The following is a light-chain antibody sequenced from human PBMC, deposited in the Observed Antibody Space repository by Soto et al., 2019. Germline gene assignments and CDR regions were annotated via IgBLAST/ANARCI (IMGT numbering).Light chain of an antibody. V-gene: IGKV3-15*01. CDR1: QSVSSN. Sequence: EIVMTQSPATLSVSPGERATLSCRASQSVSSNLAWYQQKPGQAPRLLMYDASTRATAIPARFSGSGSGTEFTLTISSLQSEDFAVYYCQQYNTWPPITFGQGTRLEIK. CDR2: DAS. CDR3: QQYNTWPPIT. J-gene: IGKJ5*01.